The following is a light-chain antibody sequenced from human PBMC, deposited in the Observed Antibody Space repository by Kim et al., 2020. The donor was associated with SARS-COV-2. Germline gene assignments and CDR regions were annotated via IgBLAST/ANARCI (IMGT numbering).Light chain of an antibody. CDR1: SSDVGSYNL. CDR2: EVS. CDR3: CSYAGRTTYV. V-gene: IGLV2-23*02. Sequence: QSALTQPASVSGSPGQSITISCTGTSSDVGSYNLVSWYQQHPGKAPKLMIHEVSERPSGVSSRFSGSKSGNTASLKISGLQAEDEAEYYCCSYAGRTTYVFGTGTKVTVL. J-gene: IGLJ1*01.